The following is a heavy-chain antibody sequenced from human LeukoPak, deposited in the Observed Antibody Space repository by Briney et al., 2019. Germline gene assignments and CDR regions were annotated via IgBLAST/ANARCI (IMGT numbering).Heavy chain of an antibody. J-gene: IGHJ4*02. CDR3: ARSPALYGGQFPTGFDY. Sequence: GASVKVSCKASGYAFTTSDINWVRQATGQGLEWMGWMSPYGGNTRYAQKFQARITMTRNTSASTAYMELSSLTSEDTAVYYCARSPALYGGQFPTGFDYWGQGTLVTVSS. V-gene: IGHV1-8*01. CDR1: GYAFTTSD. CDR2: MSPYGGNT. D-gene: IGHD4-23*01.